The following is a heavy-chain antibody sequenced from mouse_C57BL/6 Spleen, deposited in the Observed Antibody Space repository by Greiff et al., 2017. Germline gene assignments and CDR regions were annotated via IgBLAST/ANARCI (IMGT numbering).Heavy chain of an antibody. CDR1: GFTFSSYG. D-gene: IGHD2-4*01. V-gene: IGHV5-6*01. CDR3: ARQLYDYDVRDAMDY. CDR2: ISSGGSYT. J-gene: IGHJ4*01. Sequence: EVQGVESGGDLVKPGGSLKLSCAASGFTFSSYGMSWVRQTPDKRLEWVATISSGGSYTYYPDSVKGRFTISRDNAKNTLYLQMRSLKSEDTAMYYCARQLYDYDVRDAMDYWGQGTSVTVSS.